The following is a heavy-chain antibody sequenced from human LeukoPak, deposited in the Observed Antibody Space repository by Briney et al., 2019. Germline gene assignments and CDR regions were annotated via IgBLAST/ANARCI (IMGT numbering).Heavy chain of an antibody. J-gene: IGHJ3*02. CDR3: ARLIEYRTPARVFDI. V-gene: IGHV1-18*01. Sequence: ASVNVSCKASVYSFTTYGITWVRQAPGQGLEWMGWITTYNGNTNYARKLQGRVTMTTDTSTNTAYMELGSLRPDDTAVYYCARLIEYRTPARVFDIWGQGTMVTVSS. CDR1: VYSFTTYG. D-gene: IGHD6-6*01. CDR2: ITTYNGNT.